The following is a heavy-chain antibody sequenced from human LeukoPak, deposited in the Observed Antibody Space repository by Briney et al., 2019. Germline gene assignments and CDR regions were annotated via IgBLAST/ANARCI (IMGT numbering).Heavy chain of an antibody. CDR3: AREVLGAPINYYYYMDV. Sequence: SETLSLTCTVSGDSISSGGYYWSWIRQPPGKGLEWIGEINHSGSTNYNPSLKSRVTISVDTSKNQFSLKLSSVTAADTAVYYCAREVLGAPINYYYYMDVWGKGTTVTVSS. D-gene: IGHD4/OR15-4a*01. CDR1: GDSISSGGYY. V-gene: IGHV4-39*07. J-gene: IGHJ6*03. CDR2: INHSGST.